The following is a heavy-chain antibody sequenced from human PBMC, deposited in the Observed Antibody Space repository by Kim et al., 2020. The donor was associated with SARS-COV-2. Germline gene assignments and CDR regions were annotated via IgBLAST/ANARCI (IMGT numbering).Heavy chain of an antibody. Sequence: GNTKYSQKFQGRVTITRDTSASTAYMELSSLRSEDTAVYYCASRTAMGPDWGQGTLVTVSS. CDR3: ASRTAMGPD. V-gene: IGHV1-3*01. CDR2: GNT. D-gene: IGHD5-18*01. J-gene: IGHJ4*02.